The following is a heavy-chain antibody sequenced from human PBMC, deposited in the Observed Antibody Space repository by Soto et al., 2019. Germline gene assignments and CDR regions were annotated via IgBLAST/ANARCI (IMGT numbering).Heavy chain of an antibody. J-gene: IGHJ6*03. CDR2: IYYSGST. V-gene: IGHV4-59*01. CDR1: GGSISSYY. D-gene: IGHD2-15*01. CDR3: AGAIFWGGGSCYWHYYYMDV. Sequence: PSETLSLTCTVSGGSISSYYWSWIRQPPGKGLEWIGYIYYSGSTNYNPSLKSRVTISVDTSKNQFSLKLSSVTAADTAVYYCAGAIFWGGGSCYWHYYYMDVGGKGTRATVPS.